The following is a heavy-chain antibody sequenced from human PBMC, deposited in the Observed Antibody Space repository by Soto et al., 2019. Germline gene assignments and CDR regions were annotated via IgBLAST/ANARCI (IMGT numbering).Heavy chain of an antibody. CDR3: ARQFTVGDSHY. CDR2: IIPMFGTT. V-gene: IGHV1-69*01. Sequence: QVQLVQSGAEVKKPGSSVKVSCKASGGTFTTYPFNWVRQAPGQGLEWMGGIIPMFGTTNYAQKFQGRVTITADESTSTAYMELSSLSSEDTAMYYCARQFTVGDSHYWGQGTLVTVSS. J-gene: IGHJ4*02. D-gene: IGHD4-17*01. CDR1: GGTFTTYP.